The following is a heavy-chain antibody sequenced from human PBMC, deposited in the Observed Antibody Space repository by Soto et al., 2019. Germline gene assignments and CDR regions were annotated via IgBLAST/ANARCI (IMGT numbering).Heavy chain of an antibody. CDR2: ISYHGSDK. Sequence: QVQLVESGGGVVQPGRSLRLSCAASGFTFSNYGMHWVRQAPGKGLEWVAVISYHGSDKYYADSVMGRFTITRDNSKKTLQLQMYSPRAEDTVVYYCAKDHLTTTVTTVGYWGQGTLVTVSS. CDR3: AKDHLTTTVTTVGY. J-gene: IGHJ4*02. D-gene: IGHD4-17*01. CDR1: GFTFSNYG. V-gene: IGHV3-30*18.